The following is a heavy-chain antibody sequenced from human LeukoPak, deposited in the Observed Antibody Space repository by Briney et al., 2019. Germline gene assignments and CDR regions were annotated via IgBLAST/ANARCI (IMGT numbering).Heavy chain of an antibody. CDR3: AREESQEVTYYDVLTGETSNSYYYYYMDA. J-gene: IGHJ6*03. Sequence: ASVKVSCKASGYTFTKYAISWVRQAPGQGLEWMGWISPYNGDTNYAHKLQGRVTMTADTSTSTASMELRSLRSDDTAVYYCAREESQEVTYYDVLTGETSNSYYYYYMDAWGKGTTVTVSS. V-gene: IGHV1-18*01. D-gene: IGHD3-9*01. CDR2: ISPYNGDT. CDR1: GYTFTKYA.